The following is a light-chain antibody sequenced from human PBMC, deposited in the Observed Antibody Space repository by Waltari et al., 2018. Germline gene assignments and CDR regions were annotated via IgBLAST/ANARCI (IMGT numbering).Light chain of an antibody. CDR2: GAS. CDR1: QSVSSSY. Sequence: EIVLPQSPGPLSLSTGARAPLSCRASQSVSSSYLAWYQQKPGQAPRLLIYGASSRATGIPDRFSGSGSGTDFTLTISRLEPEDFAVYYCQQYGSSPPFTFGPGTKVDIK. CDR3: QQYGSSPPFT. J-gene: IGKJ3*01. V-gene: IGKV3-20*01.